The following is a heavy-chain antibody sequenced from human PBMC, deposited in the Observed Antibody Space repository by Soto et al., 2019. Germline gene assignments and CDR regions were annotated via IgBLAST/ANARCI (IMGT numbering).Heavy chain of an antibody. CDR2: TYYRSRWFH. V-gene: IGHV6-1*01. CDR1: GDSVSTNSAT. D-gene: IGHD6-19*01. CDR3: ARELRRGSVWYWTDY. Sequence: SQTLSLTCAISGDSVSTNSATWDWFRQSPSRGLEWLGRTYYRSRWFHDYAVSVKSRITISPDTSNNQFSLQLNSVTPEDTAVYYCARELRRGSVWYWTDYWGQGTLVTVSS. J-gene: IGHJ4*02.